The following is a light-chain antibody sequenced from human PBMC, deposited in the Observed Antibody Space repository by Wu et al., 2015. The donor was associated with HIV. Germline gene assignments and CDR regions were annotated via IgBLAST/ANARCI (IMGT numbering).Light chain of an antibody. CDR3: QQCSNWPLT. CDR2: GSS. Sequence: EIVLTQSPATLSLSPGERVTLSCRASQTVNSQYLAWYQQKFGQPPRLLIYGSSIRATGIPDRFSGSGSGTDFSLTISRLEPEDFALYYCQQCSNWPLTFGQGTRLEIK. V-gene: IGKV3D-20*02. J-gene: IGKJ5*01. CDR1: QTVNSQY.